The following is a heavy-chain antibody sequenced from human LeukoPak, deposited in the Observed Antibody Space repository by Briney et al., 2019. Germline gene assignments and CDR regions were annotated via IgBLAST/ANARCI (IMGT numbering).Heavy chain of an antibody. CDR1: GYSFTSYW. V-gene: IGHV5-51*01. D-gene: IGHD2-15*01. Sequence: GESLKISCKGSGYSFTSYWIGWVRQMPGKGLEWMGIIYPGDSDTGYSPSFQGQVTISADKSISTAYLQWSSLKASDTAMYYCARSCSGGSCYNNWFDPWGQGTLVTVSS. J-gene: IGHJ5*02. CDR3: ARSCSGGSCYNNWFDP. CDR2: IYPGDSDT.